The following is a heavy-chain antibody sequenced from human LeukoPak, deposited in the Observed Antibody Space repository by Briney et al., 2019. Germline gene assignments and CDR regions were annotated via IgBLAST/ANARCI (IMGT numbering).Heavy chain of an antibody. D-gene: IGHD2-2*01. V-gene: IGHV4-31*03. J-gene: IGHJ5*02. CDR3: ARGLVVPAAIEGYWFDP. CDR1: GGSISSGGYY. Sequence: PSQTLSLTCTVSGGSISSGGYYWSWIRQHPGKGLEWIGYIYYSGSTYYNLSLKSRVTISVDTSKNQFSLKLSSVTAADTAVYYCARGLVVPAAIEGYWFDPWGQGTLVTVSS. CDR2: IYYSGST.